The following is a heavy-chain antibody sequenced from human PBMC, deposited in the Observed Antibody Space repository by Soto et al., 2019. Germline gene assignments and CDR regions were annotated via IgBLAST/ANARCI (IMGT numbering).Heavy chain of an antibody. D-gene: IGHD2-8*01. V-gene: IGHV1-18*01. Sequence: QVQLVQSGAEVKKPGASVKISCKASGYTFTSYGISWVRQAPGQGLAWMGWISAYNGNTNYAQKLQGRVTMTTDTATSTAYMELRSLRSDDTAVYYCASLGYCTNGVCRNWFDPWGQGTLVTVSS. CDR3: ASLGYCTNGVCRNWFDP. CDR1: GYTFTSYG. J-gene: IGHJ5*02. CDR2: ISAYNGNT.